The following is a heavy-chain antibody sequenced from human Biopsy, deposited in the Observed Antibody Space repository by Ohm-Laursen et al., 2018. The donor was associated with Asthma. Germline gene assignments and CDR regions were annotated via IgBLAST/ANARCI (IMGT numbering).Heavy chain of an antibody. CDR2: IYHLGTA. J-gene: IGHJ4*02. D-gene: IGHD3-22*01. CDR3: ARRWRSYDSSNYYLDQ. Sequence: PSQTLSLTCNVSGGSISVSNWWSWVRQPPGRGLEWIGQIYHLGTANYNPSLKSRVTMSVDKSKNQFSLKLTSVTAADTAAYFCARRWRSYDSSNYYLDQWGQGTLVTFSS. CDR1: GGSISVSNW. V-gene: IGHV4-4*02.